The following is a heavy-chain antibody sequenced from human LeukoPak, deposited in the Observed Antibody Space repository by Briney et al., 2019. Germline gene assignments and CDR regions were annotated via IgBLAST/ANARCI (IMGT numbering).Heavy chain of an antibody. Sequence: GGSLRLPCAASGFTFSDYYMSWIRQAPGKGLEWVSYISSSSSYTNYADSVKGRFTISRDNAKNSLYLQMNSLRAEDTAVYYCARERAALVGAFDIWGQGTMVTVSS. V-gene: IGHV3-11*05. D-gene: IGHD1-26*01. CDR2: ISSSSSYT. CDR3: ARERAALVGAFDI. CDR1: GFTFSDYY. J-gene: IGHJ3*02.